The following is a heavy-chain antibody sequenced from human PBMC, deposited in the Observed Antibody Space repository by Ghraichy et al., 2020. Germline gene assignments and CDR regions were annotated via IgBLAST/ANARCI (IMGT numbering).Heavy chain of an antibody. V-gene: IGHV4-59*01. CDR2: IYYSGST. J-gene: IGHJ6*02. Sequence: SETLSLTCTVSGGSISSYYWSWIRQPPGKGLEWIGYIYYSGSTNYNPSLKSRVTISVDTSKNQFSLKLSSVTAADTAVYYCARELAYYDFWSGYYDGSGMDVWGQGTTVTVSS. D-gene: IGHD3-3*01. CDR3: ARELAYYDFWSGYYDGSGMDV. CDR1: GGSISSYY.